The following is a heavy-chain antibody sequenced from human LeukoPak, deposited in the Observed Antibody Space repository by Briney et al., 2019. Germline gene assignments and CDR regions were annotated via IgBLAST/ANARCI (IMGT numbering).Heavy chain of an antibody. CDR2: IYYSGST. V-gene: IGHV4-59*01. CDR1: GGSLSSYY. J-gene: IGHJ4*02. Sequence: PSETLSLTCTVSGGSLSSYYWSWIRQPPGKGLEWIGYIYYSGSTNYNPSLKSRITISVDTSKNQFSLKLSSVTAADTAVYYCARGYYDFWSGSSLDYWGQGTLVTVSS. CDR3: ARGYYDFWSGSSLDY. D-gene: IGHD3-3*01.